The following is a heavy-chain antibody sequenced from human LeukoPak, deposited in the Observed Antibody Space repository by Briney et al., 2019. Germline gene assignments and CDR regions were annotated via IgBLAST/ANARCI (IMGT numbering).Heavy chain of an antibody. CDR1: GFSFNTYS. Sequence: GGSLRLSCAASGFSFNTYSMNWVRQAPGKGVKWVSYMRSNDNTIYYADSVRGRVTISSDNAQNSLYLQMNSLRAEDTAVYYCVRDVHFSFDSWGQGTLVTVSS. V-gene: IGHV3-48*01. J-gene: IGHJ4*02. CDR3: VRDVHFSFDS. CDR2: MRSNDNTI.